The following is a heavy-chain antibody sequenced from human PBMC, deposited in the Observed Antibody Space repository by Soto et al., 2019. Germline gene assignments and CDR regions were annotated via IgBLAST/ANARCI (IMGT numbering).Heavy chain of an antibody. Sequence: EVQLLESGGGLVQPGGSLRLSCAASGFTFSSYGLNWVRQAPGEGLEWVSGISGSGDSTHYADSVKGRSTISRDNSKSTLYLQMNSLRAEDTAIYYCAKQSPYTNSWYDIDYWGQGTLVTVSS. D-gene: IGHD6-13*01. CDR2: ISGSGDST. CDR1: GFTFSSYG. V-gene: IGHV3-23*01. CDR3: AKQSPYTNSWYDIDY. J-gene: IGHJ4*02.